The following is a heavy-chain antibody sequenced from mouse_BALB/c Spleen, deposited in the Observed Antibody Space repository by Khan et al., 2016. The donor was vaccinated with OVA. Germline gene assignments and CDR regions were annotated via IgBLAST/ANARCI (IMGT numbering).Heavy chain of an antibody. CDR2: IHYSGST. CDR3: AGGFPTY. V-gene: IGHV3-1*02. J-gene: IGHJ3*01. Sequence: EVQLHESGPDLVKPSQSLSLTCTVTGYSITSGYSWHWIRQFPGNKLEWMGYIHYSGSTSYNPSLKSRISITRDTSKNQFFLQLNSVTTEDTATYYCAGGFPTYWGQGTLVTVSA. CDR1: GYSITSGYS.